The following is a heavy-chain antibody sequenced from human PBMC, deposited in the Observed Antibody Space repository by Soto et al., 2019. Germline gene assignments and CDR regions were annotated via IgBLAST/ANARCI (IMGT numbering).Heavy chain of an antibody. D-gene: IGHD6-25*01. J-gene: IGHJ4*02. CDR1: GYTFTSYA. CDR2: INADNGNT. V-gene: IGHV1-3*01. Sequence: GASVKVSCKASGYTFTSYAMHWVRQAPGQRLEWMGWINADNGNTKYAQKLQGRVTMTRDTSTSTAYMELRSLRSDDTAVYYCARDARPKRTGPADYWGQGTLVTVSS. CDR3: ARDARPKRTGPADY.